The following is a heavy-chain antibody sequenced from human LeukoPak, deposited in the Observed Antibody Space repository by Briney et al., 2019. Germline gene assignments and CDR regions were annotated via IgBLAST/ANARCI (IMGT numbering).Heavy chain of an antibody. CDR1: GGTFSSYA. D-gene: IGHD6-13*01. CDR3: ASGGDYSSSWYYFDY. CDR2: IIPIFGTA. J-gene: IGHJ4*02. V-gene: IGHV1-69*05. Sequence: ASVKVSCKASGGTFSSYAISWVRQAPGQGLEWMGGIIPIFGTANYAQKFQGRVTITTDESTSTAYMELSSLRSEDTAVYYCASGGDYSSSWYYFDYWGQGTLVTVSS.